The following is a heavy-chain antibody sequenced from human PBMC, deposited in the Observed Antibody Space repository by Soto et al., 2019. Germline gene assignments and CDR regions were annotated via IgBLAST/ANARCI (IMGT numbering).Heavy chain of an antibody. V-gene: IGHV4-61*08. D-gene: IGHD2-2*01. CDR3: ARLDQSTSKISV. J-gene: IGHJ6*02. Sequence: QVQLQESGPGLLKPSETLSLTCTLSGDSVSSGASHWTWIRQSPVKGLEWIGYIHHNATTDCNPSLKNRVSISVDASKNQFSLELTAATTADTAVYYCARLDQSTSKISVWGHATTVTVSS. CDR1: GDSVSSGASH. CDR2: IHHNATT.